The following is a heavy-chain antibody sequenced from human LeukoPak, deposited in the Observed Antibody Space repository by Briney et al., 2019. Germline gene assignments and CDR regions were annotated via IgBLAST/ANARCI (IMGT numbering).Heavy chain of an antibody. CDR1: GYTFTSYG. V-gene: IGHV1-18*01. CDR2: ISAYNGNT. J-gene: IGHJ3*02. CDR3: ARDTYYYDSSGYVSGVFDI. D-gene: IGHD3-22*01. Sequence: ASVKVSCKASGYTFTSYGISWVRQAPGQGLEWMGWISAYNGNTNYAQKLQGRVTMTTDTSTSTAYMELRSLRSDDTAVYYCARDTYYYDSSGYVSGVFDIWGQGTMVTVSS.